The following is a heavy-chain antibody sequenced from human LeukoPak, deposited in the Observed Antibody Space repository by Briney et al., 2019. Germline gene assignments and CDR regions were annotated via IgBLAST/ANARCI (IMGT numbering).Heavy chain of an antibody. V-gene: IGHV1-2*02. D-gene: IGHD3-22*01. CDR2: INPNSGGT. CDR3: ARDILDSSGYYYASP. CDR1: GYTFTGYY. J-gene: IGHJ5*02. Sequence: ASVKVSCKASGYTFTGYYMHWVRQAPGQGLEWMGWINPNSGGTNYAQKCQGRVTMTRYTTISTSYMELSRLRSNDTAVYYCARDILDSSGYYYASPWGQGTLVTVSS.